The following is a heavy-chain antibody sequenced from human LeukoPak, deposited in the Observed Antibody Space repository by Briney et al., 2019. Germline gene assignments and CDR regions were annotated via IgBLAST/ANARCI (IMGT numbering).Heavy chain of an antibody. CDR1: GFTFSSYW. CDR2: INSDGSST. V-gene: IGHV3-74*01. D-gene: IGHD3-16*01. Sequence: GGSLRLSCAASGFTFSSYWMHWVRQAPGKGLAWVSRINSDGSSTSYADSVKGRFTISRDNAKNTLYLQMNSLRAEDTAVYYCARDLDGVLYGMDVWGQGTTVTVSS. J-gene: IGHJ6*02. CDR3: ARDLDGVLYGMDV.